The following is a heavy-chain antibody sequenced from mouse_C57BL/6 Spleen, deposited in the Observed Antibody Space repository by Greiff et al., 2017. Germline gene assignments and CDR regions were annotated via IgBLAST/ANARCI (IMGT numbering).Heavy chain of an antibody. CDR3: TGCLTGMQFAY. Sequence: EVKVEESGGGLVQPGGSMKLSCVASGFTFSNYWMNWVRQSPEKGLEWVAQIRLKSDNYATNYAESVKGRFTSSRDDSKSGVYLQMNNLRAEDTGIYDCTGCLTGMQFAYWGQVTLVTVSA. CDR2: IRLKSDNYAT. V-gene: IGHV6-3*01. J-gene: IGHJ3*01. CDR1: GFTFSNYW. D-gene: IGHD4-1*01.